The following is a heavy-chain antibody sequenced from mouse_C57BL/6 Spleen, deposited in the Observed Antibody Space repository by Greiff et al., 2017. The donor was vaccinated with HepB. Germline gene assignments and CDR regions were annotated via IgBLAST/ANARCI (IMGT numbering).Heavy chain of an antibody. Sequence: EVQRVESGGGLVQSGRSLRLSCATSGFTFSDFYMEWVRQAPGKGLEWIAASRNKANDYTTEYSASVKGRFIVSRDTSQSILYLQMNALRAEDTAIYYCARDDSNAWFAYWGQGTLVTVSA. J-gene: IGHJ3*01. CDR3: ARDDSNAWFAY. CDR1: GFTFSDFY. CDR2: SRNKANDYTT. D-gene: IGHD2-5*01. V-gene: IGHV7-1*01.